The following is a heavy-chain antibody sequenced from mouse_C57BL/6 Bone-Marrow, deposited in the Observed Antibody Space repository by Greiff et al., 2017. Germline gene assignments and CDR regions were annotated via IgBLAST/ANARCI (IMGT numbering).Heavy chain of an antibody. V-gene: IGHV1-7*01. D-gene: IGHD1-1*01. CDR3: ARITTVVATDFDY. Sequence: QVQLKESGAELAKPGASVKLSCKASGYTFTSYWMHWVKQRPGQGLEWIGYINPSSGYTKYNQKFKDKATLTADKSSSTAYMQLSSLTYEDSAVYYCARITTVVATDFDYWGQGTTLTVSS. J-gene: IGHJ2*01. CDR2: INPSSGYT. CDR1: GYTFTSYW.